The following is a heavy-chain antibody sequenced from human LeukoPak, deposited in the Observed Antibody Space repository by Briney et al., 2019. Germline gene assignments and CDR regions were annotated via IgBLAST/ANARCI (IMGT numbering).Heavy chain of an antibody. J-gene: IGHJ4*02. D-gene: IGHD6-13*01. Sequence: PGGSLRLSCAASGFTFSSYSMNWVRQAPGKGLEWVSSISSSSSYIYYADSVKGRFTISRDNAKNSLYLQMNSLRAGDTAVYYCARIVAAAGSEDGWGQGTLVTVSS. CDR2: ISSSSSYI. CDR1: GFTFSSYS. CDR3: ARIVAAAGSEDG. V-gene: IGHV3-21*01.